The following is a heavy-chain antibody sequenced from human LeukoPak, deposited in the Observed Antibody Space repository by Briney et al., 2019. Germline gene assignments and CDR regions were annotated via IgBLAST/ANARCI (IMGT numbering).Heavy chain of an antibody. CDR2: IYYSGST. CDR3: ARDVRYYDSSGYYTHFDY. CDR1: GGSISSYY. D-gene: IGHD3-22*01. J-gene: IGHJ4*02. Sequence: SETLSLTCTVSGGSISSYYWSWIRQPPGKGLEWIGYIYYSGSTNYNPSLKSRVTISVDTSKNQLSLKLSSVTAADTAVYYCARDVRYYDSSGYYTHFDYWGLGTLVTVSS. V-gene: IGHV4-59*01.